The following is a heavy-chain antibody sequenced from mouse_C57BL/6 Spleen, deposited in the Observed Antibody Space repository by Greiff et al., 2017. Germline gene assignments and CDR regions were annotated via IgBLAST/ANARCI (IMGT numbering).Heavy chain of an antibody. J-gene: IGHJ2*01. CDR2: IYPGDGDT. V-gene: IGHV1-82*01. CDR1: GYAFSSSW. Sequence: QVQLQQSGPELVKPGASVKLSCKASGYAFSSSWMNWVKQRPGKGLEWIGRIYPGDGDTNYNGKVKGKATLTADKSSSTAYMQLSSLTSEDSAVYFCARYPYDYDDYWGQGTTLTVSS. D-gene: IGHD2-4*01. CDR3: ARYPYDYDDY.